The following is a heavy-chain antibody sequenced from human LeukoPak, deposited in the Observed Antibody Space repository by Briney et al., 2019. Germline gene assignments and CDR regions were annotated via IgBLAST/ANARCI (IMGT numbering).Heavy chain of an antibody. Sequence: PGGSLRLSCAASEFTFSSYAMNWVRQAPGKGLEWVSAMSGSGGSTYYADSVKGRFTISRDNSKNTAYLQMNSLKTEDTAVYYCTAPGIAAGVWGKGTTVTVSS. J-gene: IGHJ6*04. CDR3: TAPGIAAGV. CDR2: MSGSGGST. V-gene: IGHV3-23*01. D-gene: IGHD6-25*01. CDR1: EFTFSSYA.